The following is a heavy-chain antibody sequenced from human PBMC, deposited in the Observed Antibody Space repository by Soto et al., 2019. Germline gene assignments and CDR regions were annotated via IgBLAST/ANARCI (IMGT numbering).Heavy chain of an antibody. D-gene: IGHD3-9*01. CDR1: GYIFSANS. Sequence: QVQLVQSGAEVKKPGASVKVSCKASGYIFSANSIHWVRQAPGHRLEWLGWVNPANGLTKYSQNFQARFNITFDTSASTASMELSSLRSEDTAVYYCARIRYFALDVWGQGTTVTVSS. CDR2: VNPANGLT. V-gene: IGHV1-3*01. J-gene: IGHJ6*02. CDR3: ARIRYFALDV.